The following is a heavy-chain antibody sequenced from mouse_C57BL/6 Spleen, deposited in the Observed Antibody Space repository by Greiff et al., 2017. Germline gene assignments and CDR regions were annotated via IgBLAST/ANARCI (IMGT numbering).Heavy chain of an antibody. CDR3: TRGVITTVVASFDY. CDR1: GYTFTSYW. Sequence: QVQLQQPGTDLVKPGASVKLSCKASGYTFTSYWMHWVKQMPGQGLEWIGNINPSNGGTNYNEKFKSKTTLTVDKSSSTAYMQLSSLTSEDSAVYYCTRGVITTVVASFDYWGQGTTLTVSS. D-gene: IGHD1-1*01. V-gene: IGHV1-53*01. CDR2: INPSNGGT. J-gene: IGHJ2*01.